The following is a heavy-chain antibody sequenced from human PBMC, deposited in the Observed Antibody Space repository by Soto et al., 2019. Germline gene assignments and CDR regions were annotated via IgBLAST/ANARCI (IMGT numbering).Heavy chain of an antibody. CDR2: ISAYNGNT. J-gene: IGHJ4*02. D-gene: IGHD2-8*01. V-gene: IGHV1-18*01. CDR3: ARDDLYCTSGVWYNFDY. Sequence: ASVKVSCKASGYTFTSYGISWVRQAPGQGLEWMGWISAYNGNTNYAQKLQGRVTMTTDTSTSTAYMELRSLRSDDTAVYYCARDDLYCTSGVWYNFDYWGQGTLVTVSS. CDR1: GYTFTSYG.